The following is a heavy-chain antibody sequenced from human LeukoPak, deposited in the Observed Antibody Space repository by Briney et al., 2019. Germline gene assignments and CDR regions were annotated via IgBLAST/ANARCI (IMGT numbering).Heavy chain of an antibody. CDR2: ILPGGRES. CDR1: GYCFSTNM. Sequence: SGGSLRLSCVVSGYCFSTNMMTWGRQAPGERVQWWATILPGGRESYRVESVKGRFTISRDNAKNSMYLQMNILRAEDTAVYYCMSAHGYWGQGTLVTVTS. V-gene: IGHV3-7*01. J-gene: IGHJ4*02. CDR3: MSAHGY.